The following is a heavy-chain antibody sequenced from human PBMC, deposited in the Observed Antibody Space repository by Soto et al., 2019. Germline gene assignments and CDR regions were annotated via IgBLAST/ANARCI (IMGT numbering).Heavy chain of an antibody. V-gene: IGHV3-23*01. D-gene: IGHD3-9*01. CDR2: ISGSGGST. CDR3: CLLVRYFDLPVFGDFDI. J-gene: IGHJ3*02. Sequence: GGSLRLSCAASGFTFSSYAMSWVRQAPGKGLEWVSAISGSGGSTYYADSVKGRFTISRDNSKNTLYLQMNSLRAEDTAVYNCCLLVRYFDLPVFGDFDIWGQGTTVNVAS. CDR1: GFTFSSYA.